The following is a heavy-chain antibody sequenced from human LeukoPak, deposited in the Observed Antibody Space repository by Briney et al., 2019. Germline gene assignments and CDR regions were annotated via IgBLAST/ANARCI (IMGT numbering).Heavy chain of an antibody. Sequence: ASVKVSCKASGYTFTGYYMHWVRQAPGQGLEWMGWINCNSGGTNYAQKFQGRVTLTRDTSISTAYMELSRLRSDDTAVYYCARLVAVAGAYTFDYWGQGTLVTVSS. CDR2: INCNSGGT. J-gene: IGHJ4*02. CDR3: ARLVAVAGAYTFDY. V-gene: IGHV1-2*02. CDR1: GYTFTGYY. D-gene: IGHD6-19*01.